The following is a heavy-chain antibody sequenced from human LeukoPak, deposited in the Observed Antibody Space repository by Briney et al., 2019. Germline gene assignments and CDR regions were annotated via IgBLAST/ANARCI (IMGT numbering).Heavy chain of an antibody. CDR1: GFAFSTYW. Sequence: GGSLRLSCAASGFAFSTYWMHWVRQAPGKGLVWVSYINSDGSSTNYADSVKGRFTISRDNAQNTLYLQMNSLRADDTAVYYCVRRYCSGGSCYSDNWGQGTLVTVSS. CDR2: INSDGSST. V-gene: IGHV3-74*01. CDR3: VRRYCSGGSCYSDN. J-gene: IGHJ4*02. D-gene: IGHD2-15*01.